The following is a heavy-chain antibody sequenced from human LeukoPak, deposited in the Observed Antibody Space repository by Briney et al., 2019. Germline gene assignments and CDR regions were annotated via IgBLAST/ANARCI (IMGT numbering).Heavy chain of an antibody. CDR2: TNTDGSST. Sequence: GGSLRLSCAASGFTFSSYWMHWVRQAPGKGLVWVSGTNTDGSSTMYADSVKGRFTIARDNAKNTLYLQMNSLRAEDTAAYYRYGANAEHWGQGTLVTVSS. CDR1: GFTFSSYW. J-gene: IGHJ1*01. D-gene: IGHD4-23*01. V-gene: IGHV3-74*03. CDR3: YGANAEH.